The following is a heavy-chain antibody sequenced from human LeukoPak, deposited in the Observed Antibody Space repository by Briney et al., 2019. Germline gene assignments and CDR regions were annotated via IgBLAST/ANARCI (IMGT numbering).Heavy chain of an antibody. Sequence: SETLSLTCTVSGGSISSGDYYWSWIRQPPGKGLEWIGEINHSGSTSYNPSLKSRVTISVDTSKNQFSLKLSSVTAADTAVYYCARALPDASLDVWGQGTTVTVSS. CDR1: GGSISSGDYY. V-gene: IGHV4-39*07. CDR2: INHSGST. CDR3: ARALPDASLDV. J-gene: IGHJ6*02. D-gene: IGHD2-2*01.